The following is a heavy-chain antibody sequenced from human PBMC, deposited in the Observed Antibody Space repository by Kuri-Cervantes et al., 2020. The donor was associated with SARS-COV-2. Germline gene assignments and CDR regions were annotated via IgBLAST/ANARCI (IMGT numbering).Heavy chain of an antibody. Sequence: GGSLRLSCTASGFNFGSYAMSWVRQAPGEGLEWVSVIRGSGGGTYYADSVKGRFTISRDNAKNMLFLQMNSLRAEDTAVYYCVRDGDHWNFDYWGQGTLVTVSS. CDR3: VRDGDHWNFDY. D-gene: IGHD1-1*01. CDR2: IRGSGGGT. V-gene: IGHV3-23*01. CDR1: GFNFGSYA. J-gene: IGHJ4*02.